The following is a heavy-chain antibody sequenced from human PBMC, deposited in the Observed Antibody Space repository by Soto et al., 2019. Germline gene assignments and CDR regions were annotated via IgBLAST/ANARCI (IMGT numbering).Heavy chain of an antibody. V-gene: IGHV3-72*01. CDR2: VRNKANSYTT. CDR3: ARVAKEYHFDY. J-gene: IGHJ4*02. CDR1: GFTFSDHY. Sequence: PGGSLRLSCAASGFTFSDHYMDWVRQAPGKGLEWVGRVRNKANSYTTQYAASVKGRFTVSRDDSKNSLYLQMNSLKTEDTAVYYCARVAKEYHFDYWGQGTLVTVSS. D-gene: IGHD2-2*02.